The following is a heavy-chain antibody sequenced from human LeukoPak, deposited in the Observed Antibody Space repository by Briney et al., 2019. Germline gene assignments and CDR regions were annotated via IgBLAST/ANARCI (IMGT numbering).Heavy chain of an antibody. CDR3: AREIGGKIQLWSPGY. V-gene: IGHV1-18*01. J-gene: IGHJ4*02. CDR2: ISAYNGNT. D-gene: IGHD5-18*01. CDR1: GYTFTSYG. Sequence: ASVKVSCKASGYTFTSYGISWVRQAPGQGLEWMGWISAYNGNTNYAQKLQGRVTMTTDTSTSTAYMELRSLRSDDTAVYYCAREIGGKIQLWSPGYWGQGTLVTVSS.